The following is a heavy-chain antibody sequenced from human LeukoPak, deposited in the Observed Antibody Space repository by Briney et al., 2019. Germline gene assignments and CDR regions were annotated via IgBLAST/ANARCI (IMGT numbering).Heavy chain of an antibody. CDR1: GFTFSSYS. CDR3: AREARSSSAKPNWFDP. D-gene: IGHD6-13*01. Sequence: PGGSLRLSCAASGFTFSSYSMNWVRQAPGKGLEWVSYISSSSSTIYYADSVKGRFTISRDNAKNSLYLQMNSLRAEDTAVYYCAREARSSSAKPNWFDPWGQGTLVTVSS. CDR2: ISSSSSTI. J-gene: IGHJ5*02. V-gene: IGHV3-48*04.